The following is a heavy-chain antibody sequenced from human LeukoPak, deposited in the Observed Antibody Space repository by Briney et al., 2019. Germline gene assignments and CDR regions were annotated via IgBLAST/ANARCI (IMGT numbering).Heavy chain of an antibody. J-gene: IGHJ4*02. V-gene: IGHV3-21*01. CDR3: ARDKSWYSGSYDTWPFDY. CDR1: GFTVSSYS. D-gene: IGHD1-26*01. Sequence: GESLRLSCAASGFTVSSYSMNWVRQAPGKGLEWVSSISSSSSYIYYADSVKGRFTISRDNAKNSLYLQMNSLRAEDTAVYYCARDKSWYSGSYDTWPFDYWGQGTLVTVSS. CDR2: ISSSSSYI.